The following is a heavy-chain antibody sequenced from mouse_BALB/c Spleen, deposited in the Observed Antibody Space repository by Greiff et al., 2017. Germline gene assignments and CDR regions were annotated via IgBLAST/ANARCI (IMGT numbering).Heavy chain of an antibody. CDR1: GYTFTSYY. V-gene: IGHV1S56*01. D-gene: IGHD2-4*01. CDR2: IYPGNVNT. J-gene: IGHJ2*01. CDR3: AKEGYDYADY. Sequence: VQLQQSGPELVKPGASVRISCKASGYTFTSYYIHWVKQRPGQGLEWIGWIYPGNVNTKYNEKFKGKATLTADKSSSTAYMQLSSLTSEDSAVYFCAKEGYDYADYWGQGTTLTVSS.